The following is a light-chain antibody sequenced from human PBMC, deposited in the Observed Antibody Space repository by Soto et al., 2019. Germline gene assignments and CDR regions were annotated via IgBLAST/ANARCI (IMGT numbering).Light chain of an antibody. CDR3: QSYDSSLSGVV. CDR2: GNS. CDR1: SSKIGAGYD. V-gene: IGLV1-40*01. J-gene: IGLJ2*01. Sequence: QSVLTQPPSVSGAPGQRVNISCTGSSSKIGAGYDVHWYQQLPGTAPKLLIYGNSNRPSGVPDRFSGSKSGTSASLAITGLQAEDEADYYCQSYDSSLSGVVFGGGTKVTVL.